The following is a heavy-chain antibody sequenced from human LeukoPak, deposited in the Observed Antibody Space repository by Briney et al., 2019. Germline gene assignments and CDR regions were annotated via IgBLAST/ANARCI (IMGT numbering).Heavy chain of an antibody. CDR2: ISWNSGSI. D-gene: IGHD3-3*01. Sequence: GGSLRLFCTASGSGFTFRNAWMSWGRQAPGKGLEWVSGISWNSGSIGYADSVKGRFTISRDNAKNSLYLQMNSLRAEDMALYYCAKGSYYDFWSGIDYWGQGTLVTVSS. CDR3: AKGSYYDFWSGIDY. J-gene: IGHJ4*02. CDR1: GSGFTFRNAW. V-gene: IGHV3-9*03.